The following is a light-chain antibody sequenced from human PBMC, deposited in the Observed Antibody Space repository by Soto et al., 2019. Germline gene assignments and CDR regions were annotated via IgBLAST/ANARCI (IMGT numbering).Light chain of an antibody. V-gene: IGKV3-20*01. Sequence: EIVLTQSPGTLSLSPGERATLSCRASQSDSSSYLAWYQQKPGQAPRLLIYGASSRPTDIPDRFSGSGSGTDFTLTISRLEPEDFAVYYCQQYGNSPPAYTFGQGTKLEIK. CDR3: QQYGNSPPAYT. J-gene: IGKJ2*01. CDR1: QSDSSSY. CDR2: GAS.